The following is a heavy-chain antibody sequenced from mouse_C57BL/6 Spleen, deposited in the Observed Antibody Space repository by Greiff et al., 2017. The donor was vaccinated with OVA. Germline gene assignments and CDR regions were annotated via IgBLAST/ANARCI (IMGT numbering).Heavy chain of an antibody. CDR1: GYTFTSYN. CDR3: ARGPYGYDTWYFDY. D-gene: IGHD2-2*01. Sequence: LQQSGAELVRPGASVKMSCKASGYTFTSYNMHWVKQTPRQGLEWIGAIYPGNGDTSYNQKFKGKATLTVDKSSSTAYMQLSSLTSEDSAVYFCARGPYGYDTWYFDYWGQGTTLTVSS. J-gene: IGHJ2*01. CDR2: IYPGNGDT. V-gene: IGHV1-12*01.